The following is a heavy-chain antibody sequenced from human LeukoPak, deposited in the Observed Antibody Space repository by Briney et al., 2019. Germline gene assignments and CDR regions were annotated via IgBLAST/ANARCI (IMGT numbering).Heavy chain of an antibody. J-gene: IGHJ4*02. CDR3: ARDPPFGSGRTFDY. CDR1: GFTFSTYN. V-gene: IGHV3-48*02. Sequence: PGGSLRLSCAASGFTFSTYNMNWVRQAPGKGLEWVYYADSVKGRFTISRDNAKNSLYLQMNSLRDEDTAVYYCARDPPFGSGRTFDYWGQGTLVTVSS. D-gene: IGHD3-10*01.